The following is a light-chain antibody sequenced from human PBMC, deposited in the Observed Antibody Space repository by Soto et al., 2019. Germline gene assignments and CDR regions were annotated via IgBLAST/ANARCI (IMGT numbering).Light chain of an antibody. CDR3: QQLHSYPLT. CDR1: QDISSY. Sequence: DIQLTQSPSFLSASVGVRVSITCRASQDISSYLAWYQQQPGKVPRLLIYSTSTLQSGVPSRFSGSGSGTEFTLTISSLQPEDFATYYCQQLHSYPLTFGGGTTVEIK. CDR2: STS. J-gene: IGKJ4*01. V-gene: IGKV1-9*01.